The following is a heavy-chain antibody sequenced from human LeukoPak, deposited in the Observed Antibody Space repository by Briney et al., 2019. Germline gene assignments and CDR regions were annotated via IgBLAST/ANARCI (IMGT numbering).Heavy chain of an antibody. CDR1: GFTFSSYG. V-gene: IGHV3-30*03. D-gene: IGHD3-10*01. Sequence: GGSLRLSCAASGFTFSSYGMHWVRQAPGKGLEWVAVISYDGSNKYYADSVKGRFTISRDNSKNTLYLQMNSLRAEDTAVYYCARRNYYGSGSRHYYYYMDVWGKGTTVTVSS. CDR2: ISYDGSNK. J-gene: IGHJ6*03. CDR3: ARRNYYGSGSRHYYYYMDV.